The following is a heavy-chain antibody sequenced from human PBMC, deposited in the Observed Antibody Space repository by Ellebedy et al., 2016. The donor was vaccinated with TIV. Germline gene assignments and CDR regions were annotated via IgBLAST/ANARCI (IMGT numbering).Heavy chain of an antibody. Sequence: GESLKISCAASGFTFSSYWMHWVRQAPGKGLVWVSRINSDGSSTSYADSVKGRFTISRDNAKNTLYLQMNSLRAEDTAVYYCARDMRGWGGWFDPWGQGTLVNVSS. CDR2: INSDGSST. J-gene: IGHJ5*02. CDR1: GFTFSSYW. CDR3: ARDMRGWGGWFDP. V-gene: IGHV3-74*01. D-gene: IGHD3-10*01.